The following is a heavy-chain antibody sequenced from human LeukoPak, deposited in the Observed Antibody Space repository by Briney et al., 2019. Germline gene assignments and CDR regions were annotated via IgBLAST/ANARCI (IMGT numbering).Heavy chain of an antibody. CDR3: ARGAYYYGSGSYYAGFDI. CDR2: INPSGGST. D-gene: IGHD3-10*01. J-gene: IGHJ3*02. V-gene: IGHV1-46*01. CDR1: GYTFTSYY. Sequence: ASVKVSCKASGYTFTSYYMHWVRQAPGQGLEWMGIINPSGGSTSYAQKFQGRVTMTRDMSTSTVYMELSSLRSEDTAVYYCARGAYYYGSGSYYAGFDIWGQGTWSPSLQ.